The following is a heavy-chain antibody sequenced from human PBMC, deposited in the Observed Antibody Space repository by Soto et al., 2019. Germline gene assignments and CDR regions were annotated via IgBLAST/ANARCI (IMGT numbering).Heavy chain of an antibody. CDR2: IIPILGIA. Sequence: QVQLVQSGAEVKKPGSSVKVSCKASGGTFSSYTISWVRQAPGQGLEWMGRIIPILGIANYAQKFQGRVTITADKSTSTAYMELSSLRSEDTAVYYCAREHYYGSGSYQGVGMDVWGQGTTVTVSS. CDR3: AREHYYGSGSYQGVGMDV. D-gene: IGHD3-10*01. CDR1: GGTFSSYT. J-gene: IGHJ6*02. V-gene: IGHV1-69*08.